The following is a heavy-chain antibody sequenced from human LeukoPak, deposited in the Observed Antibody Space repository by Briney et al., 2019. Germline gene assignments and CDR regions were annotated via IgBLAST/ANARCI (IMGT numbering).Heavy chain of an antibody. V-gene: IGHV3-7*05. CDR2: IKQDGSEQ. D-gene: IGHD6-13*01. Sequence: GGSLRHSCAASGFTFSNDWMSWVRQAPGKGLEWVANIKQDGSEQYYVDSVKGRFTISRDNSKNSLYLQMNSLRAENTAVYYCVRWSGSWYYWGQGTLVTVSS. CDR1: GFTFSNDW. J-gene: IGHJ4*02. CDR3: VRWSGSWYY.